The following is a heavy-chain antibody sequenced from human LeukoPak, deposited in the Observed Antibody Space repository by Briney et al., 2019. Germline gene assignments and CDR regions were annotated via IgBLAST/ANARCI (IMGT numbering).Heavy chain of an antibody. D-gene: IGHD1-26*01. V-gene: IGHV3-11*01. CDR1: GFTFSDYY. J-gene: IGHJ3*02. CDR3: ARVVRIVGAYGTIDAFDI. CDR2: ISSSGSTI. Sequence: TTGGSLRLSCAASGFTFSDYYMSWIRQAPGKGLEWVSYISSSGSTIYYADSVKGRFTISRDNAKNSLYLQMNSLRAEDTAVYYCARVVRIVGAYGTIDAFDIWGQGTMVTVSP.